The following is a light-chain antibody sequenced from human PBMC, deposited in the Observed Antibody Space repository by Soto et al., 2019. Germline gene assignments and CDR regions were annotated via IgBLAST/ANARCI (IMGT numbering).Light chain of an antibody. CDR1: SSNIGNND. V-gene: IGLV1-51*01. CDR2: DNN. Sequence: QSVLTQPPSVSAAPGEKVTISCSGSSSNIGNNDVAWYQQLPGTAPKLLIYDNNKRPSGIPDRFSASKSGTSATLGITGLQTVDEADYYCGTWDSSLIAGVFGGGTKVTVL. CDR3: GTWDSSLIAGV. J-gene: IGLJ2*01.